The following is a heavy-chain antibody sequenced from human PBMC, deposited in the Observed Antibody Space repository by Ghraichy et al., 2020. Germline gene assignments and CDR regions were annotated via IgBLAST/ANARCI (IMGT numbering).Heavy chain of an antibody. V-gene: IGHV4-39*01. D-gene: IGHD1-26*01. CDR2: IYYSGST. CDR3: ARLSGSYY. CDR1: GGSISSSSYY. Sequence: SETLSLTCTVSGGSISSSSYYWGWIRQPPGKGLEWIGSIYYSGSTYYNPSLKSRVTISVDTSKNQFSLKLSSVTAADTAVYYCARLSGSYYWGQGTLVTVSS. J-gene: IGHJ4*02.